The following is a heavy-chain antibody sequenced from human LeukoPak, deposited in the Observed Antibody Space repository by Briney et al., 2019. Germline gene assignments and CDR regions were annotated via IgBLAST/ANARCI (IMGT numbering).Heavy chain of an antibody. CDR2: INSDGSRT. V-gene: IGHV3-74*01. J-gene: IGHJ4*02. Sequence: TGGSLRLSCAASKFSFSSYWMHWVRQAPGKGLVWVSRINSDGSRTNYADSVKGRFTISRDNSKNTLYLQMNSLRAEDTAVYYCAKDRLLYSSGCVDYWGQGTLVTVSS. CDR3: AKDRLLYSSGCVDY. D-gene: IGHD6-19*01. CDR1: KFSFSSYW.